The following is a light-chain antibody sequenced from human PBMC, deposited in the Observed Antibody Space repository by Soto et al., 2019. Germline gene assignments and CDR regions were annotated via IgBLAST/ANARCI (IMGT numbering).Light chain of an antibody. CDR1: QSISTF. CDR3: PQSYSGPLLLP. J-gene: IGKJ4*01. CDR2: AAS. V-gene: IGKV1-39*01. Sequence: DIQMTQSPSSLSASVGDTVTITCRASQSISTFLNWYQQKPGKAPRLLIYAASTLQSGVPSRFSGSGSGTDFTLTISSLQPEDFATYYCPQSYSGPLLLPFGGGTKVEIK.